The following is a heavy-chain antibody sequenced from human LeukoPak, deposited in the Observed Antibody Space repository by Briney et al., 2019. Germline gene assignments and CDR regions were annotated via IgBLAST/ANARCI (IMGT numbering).Heavy chain of an antibody. CDR1: GYTLTAYY. CDR2: MNPNSGDT. Sequence: ASVKVSCKASGYTLTAYYMHWVRQAPGQGLEWMGWMNPNSGDTHYAQKLQGRVTMTRDTSVSAAYMELSRLSYDDTAVYYCARAGVAVGLDYWGQGTVVTVSS. CDR3: ARAGVAVGLDY. V-gene: IGHV1-2*02. J-gene: IGHJ4*02. D-gene: IGHD6-19*01.